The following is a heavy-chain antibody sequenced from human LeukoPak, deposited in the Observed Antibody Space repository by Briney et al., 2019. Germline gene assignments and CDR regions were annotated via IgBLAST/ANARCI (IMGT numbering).Heavy chain of an antibody. CDR2: IYTSGST. Sequence: PSETLSLTCTVSGGSISSGSYYWSWIRQPAGKGLEWIGRIYTSGSTNYNPSLKSRVTISVDTSKNQFSLKLSSVTAADTAVYYCAREGQSSGSQGAFDIWGQGTMVTVSS. D-gene: IGHD6-19*01. CDR3: AREGQSSGSQGAFDI. J-gene: IGHJ3*02. CDR1: GGSISSGSYY. V-gene: IGHV4-61*02.